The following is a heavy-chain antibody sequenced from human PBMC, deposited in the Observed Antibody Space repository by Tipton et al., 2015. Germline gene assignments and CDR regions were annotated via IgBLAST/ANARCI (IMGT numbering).Heavy chain of an antibody. CDR3: AREGDDNSGYTGYYFDY. J-gene: IGHJ4*02. V-gene: IGHV4-31*02. CDR2: IYYSGST. D-gene: IGHD5-12*01. Sequence: LRLSCTVSGGSISGSSYYWGWIRQPPGKGLEWIGNIYYSGSTYYNPSLKSRVSISVDTSKNQFSLKLSSVTAADTAVYYCAREGDDNSGYTGYYFDYWGQGTLVTVSS. CDR1: GGSISGSSYY.